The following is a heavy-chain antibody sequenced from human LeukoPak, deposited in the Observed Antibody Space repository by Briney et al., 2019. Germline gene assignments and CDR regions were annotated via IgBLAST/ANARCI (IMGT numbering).Heavy chain of an antibody. CDR3: ARGAVGATIVY. V-gene: IGHV4-34*01. CDR2: INHSGST. D-gene: IGHD1-26*01. Sequence: GSLRLSCAASGFSFNNYAMSWVRQAPARGLEWIGEINHSGSTNYNPSLKSRVTISVDTSKNQFSLKLSSVTAADTAVYYCARGAVGATIVYWGQGTLVTFSS. CDR1: GFSFNNYA. J-gene: IGHJ4*02.